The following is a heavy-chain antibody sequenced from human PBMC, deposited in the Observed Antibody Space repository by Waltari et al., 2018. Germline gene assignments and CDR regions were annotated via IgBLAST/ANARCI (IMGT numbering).Heavy chain of an antibody. D-gene: IGHD6-13*01. CDR1: GFTFISYA. V-gene: IGHV3-23*01. J-gene: IGHJ4*02. CDR3: AKAGGIAAAEFQFDF. Sequence: EVQLLESGGGLVQPGGSLRLSCAASGFTFISYAMTWVRQAPGKGGEGGSSSGGPAVTRCYADSGKGRFSVARDNSKNTLYLKINGLRADDTAVYYCAKAGGIAAAEFQFDFWGRGTLVTVSS. CDR2: SGGPAVTR.